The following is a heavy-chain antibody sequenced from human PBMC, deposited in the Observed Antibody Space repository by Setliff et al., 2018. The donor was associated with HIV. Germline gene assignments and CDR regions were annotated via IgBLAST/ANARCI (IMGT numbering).Heavy chain of an antibody. CDR3: ARDEGVGFDI. Sequence: SETLSLTCAVSGGSISSRNWWSWVRQPPGKGLEWIGEIYHSGSTNYNPSLKSRVTISLDKSKNQFSLKLSSLTAADTAVYYCARDEGVGFDIWGQGTMVTVSS. CDR2: IYHSGST. J-gene: IGHJ3*02. V-gene: IGHV4-4*02. CDR1: GGSISSRNW. D-gene: IGHD1-26*01.